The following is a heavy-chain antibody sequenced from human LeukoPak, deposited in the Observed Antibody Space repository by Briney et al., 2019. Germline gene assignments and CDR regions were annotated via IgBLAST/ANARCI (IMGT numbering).Heavy chain of an antibody. D-gene: IGHD3-22*01. Sequence: SETLSLTCTVSGGSISSYYWSWIRQPPGKGLEWIGYIYYSGSTNYNPSLKSQVTISVDTSKNQFSLKLISVTAADTAVYYCARDRHYYDSSGYYNWYFDLWGRGTLVTVSS. CDR1: GGSISSYY. J-gene: IGHJ2*01. V-gene: IGHV4-59*01. CDR2: IYYSGST. CDR3: ARDRHYYDSSGYYNWYFDL.